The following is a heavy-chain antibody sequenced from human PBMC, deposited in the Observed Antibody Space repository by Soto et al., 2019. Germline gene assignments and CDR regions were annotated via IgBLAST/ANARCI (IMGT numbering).Heavy chain of an antibody. CDR1: GFTFGDYA. CDR2: IRSKAYGGTT. V-gene: IGHV3-49*03. J-gene: IGHJ4*02. CDR3: TREAAAGTMGFDY. Sequence: GGSLRLSCTASGFTFGDYAMSWFRQAPGKGLEWVGFIRSKAYGGTTEYAASVKGRFTISRDDSKSIAYLQMNSLKTEDTAVYYCTREAAAGTMGFDYWGQGTLVTVSS. D-gene: IGHD6-13*01.